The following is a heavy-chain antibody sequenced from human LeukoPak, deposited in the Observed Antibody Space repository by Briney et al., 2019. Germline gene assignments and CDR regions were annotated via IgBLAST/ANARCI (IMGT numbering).Heavy chain of an antibody. CDR2: INHSGST. Sequence: SETLSLTCTVSGGSFSGYYWSWIRQPPGKGLEWVGEINHSGSTNYNPSLKSRVTISVDTSKNQFSLKLSSVTAADTAVYYCARGLKRSPFDYWGQATLVTV. V-gene: IGHV4-34*01. J-gene: IGHJ4*02. CDR1: GGSFSGYY. CDR3: ARGLKRSPFDY. D-gene: IGHD3-10*01.